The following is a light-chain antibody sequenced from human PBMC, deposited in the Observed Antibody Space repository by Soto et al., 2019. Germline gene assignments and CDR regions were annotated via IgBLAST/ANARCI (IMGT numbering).Light chain of an antibody. J-gene: IGLJ3*02. CDR1: SSNIGSNY. CDR3: AAWDDSLSGRV. V-gene: IGLV1-47*01. Sequence: QSVPTQPPSASGTPGQRVTTSCSGSSSNIGSNYVYWYQQVPGTAPKLLIYRNNQRPSGVPDRFSGSKSGTSASLAISGLRSEDEADYYCAAWDDSLSGRVFGGGTQLTVL. CDR2: RNN.